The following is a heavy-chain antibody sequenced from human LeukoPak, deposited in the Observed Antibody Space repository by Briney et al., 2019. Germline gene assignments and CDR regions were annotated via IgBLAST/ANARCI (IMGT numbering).Heavy chain of an antibody. Sequence: PGGSLRLSCAASGFTFSSYAMHWVRQAPGKGLEWVAVISYDGSNKYYADSVKGRFTISRDNSKNTLYLQMDSLRAEDTAVYYCARATGDTPYYYYGMDVRGQGTTVTVSS. CDR3: ARATGDTPYYYYGMDV. D-gene: IGHD4-17*01. J-gene: IGHJ6*02. CDR1: GFTFSSYA. CDR2: ISYDGSNK. V-gene: IGHV3-30*04.